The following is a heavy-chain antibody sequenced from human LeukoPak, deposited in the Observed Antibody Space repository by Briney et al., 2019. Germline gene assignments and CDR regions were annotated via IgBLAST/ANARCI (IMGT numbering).Heavy chain of an antibody. CDR2: TYYRSKWYN. Sequence: SQTLSLTCAISGDSVSSNSAAWNWIRQSPSRGLEWLGRTYYRSKWYNDYAVSVKSRITINPDTSKNQFSLQLNSVTPEDTAVYYCAKQGSSWYGYYYYGMDVWGQGTTVTVSS. J-gene: IGHJ6*02. V-gene: IGHV6-1*01. CDR1: GDSVSSNSAA. CDR3: AKQGSSWYGYYYYGMDV. D-gene: IGHD6-13*01.